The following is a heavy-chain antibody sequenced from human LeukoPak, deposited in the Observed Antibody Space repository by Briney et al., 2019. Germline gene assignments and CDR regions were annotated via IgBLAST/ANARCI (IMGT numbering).Heavy chain of an antibody. CDR1: GGSFSGYY. CDR2: IYYSGST. Sequence: PSETLSLTCAVYGGSFSGYYWSWIRQPPGKGLEWIGYIYYSGSTYYNPSLKSRVTISVDTSKNQFSLKLSSVTAADTAVYYCARGTTVTYYFDYWGQGTLVTVSS. D-gene: IGHD4-17*01. CDR3: ARGTTVTYYFDY. J-gene: IGHJ4*02. V-gene: IGHV4-30-4*01.